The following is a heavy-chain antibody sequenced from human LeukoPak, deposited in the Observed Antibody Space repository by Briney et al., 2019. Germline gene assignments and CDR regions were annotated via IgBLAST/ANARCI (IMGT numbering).Heavy chain of an antibody. J-gene: IGHJ6*03. CDR2: IIPIFGTA. CDR1: GYTFTSYD. CDR3: ARGGLRLGELSSPIYYYYMDV. D-gene: IGHD3-16*02. V-gene: IGHV1-69*06. Sequence: SVKVSCKASGYTFTSYDINWVRQAPGQGLEWMGGIIPIFGTANYAQKFQGRVTITADKSTSTAYMELSSLRSEDTAVYYCARGGLRLGELSSPIYYYYMDVWGKGTTVTVSS.